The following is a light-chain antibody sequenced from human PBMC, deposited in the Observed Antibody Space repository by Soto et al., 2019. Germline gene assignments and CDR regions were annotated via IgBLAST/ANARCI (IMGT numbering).Light chain of an antibody. Sequence: DIQMTQSPSSLSASVGDRVTITCRASQGIRKDLGWYQQKPGKAPKRLIYAASSLQSGVPSRFSGSGSGTEFTLTISSLQPEDFATYYCLRHNSSPWTFGQGTKVEIK. J-gene: IGKJ1*01. CDR2: AAS. CDR1: QGIRKD. V-gene: IGKV1-17*01. CDR3: LRHNSSPWT.